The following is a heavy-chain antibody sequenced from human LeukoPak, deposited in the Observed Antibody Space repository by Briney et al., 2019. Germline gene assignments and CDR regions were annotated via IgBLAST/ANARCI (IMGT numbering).Heavy chain of an antibody. CDR3: VGDHYYNSSGYTFGY. D-gene: IGHD3-22*01. CDR1: GGPISSSNW. CDR2: IYHSGST. J-gene: IGHJ4*02. V-gene: IGHV4-4*02. Sequence: PSETLSLTCAVSGGPISSSNWWSWVRQPPGKGLEWIGEIYHSGSTNYNPSLKSRVTISVDKSKNQFSLKLSSVTAADTAVYYCVGDHYYNSSGYTFGYWGQGTLVTVSS.